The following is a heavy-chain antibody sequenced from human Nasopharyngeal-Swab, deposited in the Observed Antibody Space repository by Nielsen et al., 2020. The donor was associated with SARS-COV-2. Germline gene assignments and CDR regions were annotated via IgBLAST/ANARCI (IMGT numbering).Heavy chain of an antibody. J-gene: IGHJ6*03. D-gene: IGHD3-3*01. Sequence: WIRQPPGKGLEWIGSIYYSGSTYYNPSLKSRVTISVDTSKNQFSLKLSSVTAADTAVYYCARGERNYDFWGGYYTAGVDYYYYMDVWGKGTTVTVSS. CDR2: IYYSGST. CDR3: ARGERNYDFWGGYYTAGVDYYYYMDV. V-gene: IGHV4-39*07.